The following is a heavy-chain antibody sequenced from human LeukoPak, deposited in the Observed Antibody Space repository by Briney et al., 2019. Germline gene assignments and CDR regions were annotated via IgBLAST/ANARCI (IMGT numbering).Heavy chain of an antibody. CDR2: IYYSGST. V-gene: IGHV4-39*01. Sequence: SETLSLTSTVSGGSISSSSYYWGWIRQPPGKGLEWIGSIYYSGSTYYNPSLKSRVTISVDTSKNQFSLKLSSVTAADTAVYYCARLRGQMAPSYGMDVWGQGTTVTASS. D-gene: IGHD5-24*01. J-gene: IGHJ6*02. CDR1: GGSISSSSYY. CDR3: ARLRGQMAPSYGMDV.